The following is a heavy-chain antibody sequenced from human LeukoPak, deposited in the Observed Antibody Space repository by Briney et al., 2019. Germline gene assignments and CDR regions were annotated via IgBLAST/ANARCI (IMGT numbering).Heavy chain of an antibody. CDR3: AKDCAWFGELWLGDAFDI. V-gene: IGHV3-30*02. CDR1: GFTFSSYG. CDR2: IRYDGSNK. J-gene: IGHJ3*02. D-gene: IGHD3-10*01. Sequence: GGSLRLSCAASGFTFSSYGMHWVRQAPGKGLEWVAFIRYDGSNKYYADSVKGRFTISRDNSKNTLYLKMNSLRAGDTAVYYCAKDCAWFGELWLGDAFDIWGQGTMVTVSS.